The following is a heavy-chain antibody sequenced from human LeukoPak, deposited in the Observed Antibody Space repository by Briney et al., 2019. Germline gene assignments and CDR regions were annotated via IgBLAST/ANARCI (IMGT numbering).Heavy chain of an antibody. V-gene: IGHV3-23*01. CDR1: GFTFSSYA. CDR2: ISGSGGST. CDR3: AKDRLVVPAAVTYFDY. D-gene: IGHD2-2*01. J-gene: IGHJ4*02. Sequence: GGSLRLSCAASGFTFSSYAMSWVRQAPGKGLEWVSAISGSGGSTYYADSVKGRFTISRDNSKNTLYLQMNSLRAEDTAVYYCAKDRLVVPAAVTYFDYWGQGTLVTVSS.